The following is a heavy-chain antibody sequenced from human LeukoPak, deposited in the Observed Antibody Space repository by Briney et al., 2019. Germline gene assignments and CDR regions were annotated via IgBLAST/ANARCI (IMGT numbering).Heavy chain of an antibody. CDR2: IWYDGSNN. CDR1: GFTFSSYG. D-gene: IGHD6-13*01. V-gene: IGHV3-33*01. Sequence: PGSSLRLSCAASGFTFSSYGMHWVRQAPGKGLEWVAVIWYDGSNNYYTDSVKGRFTISRDNSKKTLYLQMNSLRAEDTAVYYCARPAAAGNWFDPWGQGTLVTVSS. J-gene: IGHJ5*02. CDR3: ARPAAAGNWFDP.